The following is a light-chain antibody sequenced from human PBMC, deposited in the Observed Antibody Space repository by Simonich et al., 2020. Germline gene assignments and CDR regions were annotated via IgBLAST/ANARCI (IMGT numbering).Light chain of an antibody. J-gene: IGLJ3*02. CDR3: SSYTSSSTWV. Sequence: QSALTQPASVSGSPGQSITIPCTGTSSDVGGYNYVSWSPQHPGKAPKIMIYDVRKRPSGVSNRFSGSKSGNTASLTISGLQAEDEADYYCSSYTSSSTWVFGGGTKLTVL. V-gene: IGLV2-14*01. CDR2: DVR. CDR1: SSDVGGYNY.